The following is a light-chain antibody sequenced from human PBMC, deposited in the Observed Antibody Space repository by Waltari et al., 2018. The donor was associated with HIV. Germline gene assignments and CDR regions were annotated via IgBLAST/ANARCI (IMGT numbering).Light chain of an antibody. CDR2: WAS. CDR3: QQYYSTLRT. Sequence: DIVMTQSPDSLVVSLGERATINCKFSQSVLYSSNNKNYLAWYQQKPGQPPKLLIYWASTRESGVPDRFSGSGSGTDFTLTISSLQAEDVAVYYCQQYYSTLRTFGQGTKVEIK. CDR1: QSVLYSSNNKNY. J-gene: IGKJ1*01. V-gene: IGKV4-1*01.